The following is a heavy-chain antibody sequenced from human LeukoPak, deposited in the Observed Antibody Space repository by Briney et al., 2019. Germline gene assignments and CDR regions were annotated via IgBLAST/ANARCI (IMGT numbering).Heavy chain of an antibody. J-gene: IGHJ5*02. D-gene: IGHD3-3*02. CDR1: GYTFDDYG. V-gene: IGHV3-20*04. Sequence: GGSLRLSCAASGYTFDDYGMSWVRQAPGKGLEWVSGINWNGGSTGYADSVKGRFTISRDNTKDSLYLQMNSLTAEDTAMYYCLRAFHPGGCFAPWAKEPRVTFPS. CDR3: LRAFHPGGCFAP. CDR2: INWNGGST.